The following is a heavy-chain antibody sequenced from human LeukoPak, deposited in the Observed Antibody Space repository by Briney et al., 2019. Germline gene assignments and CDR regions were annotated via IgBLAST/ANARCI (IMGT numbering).Heavy chain of an antibody. CDR3: ARDGVNWGIDL. D-gene: IGHD7-27*01. J-gene: IGHJ5*02. Sequence: GGSLRLSCEGSAFIFSVHWMNWVRQTPGKGLEWVASIKEDGRERQYVDSLKGRFTVSRDNSKNTVFMQVNSLRADDTAVYYCARDGVNWGIDLWGQGTLVIVSS. CDR2: IKEDGRER. CDR1: AFIFSVHW. V-gene: IGHV3-7*01.